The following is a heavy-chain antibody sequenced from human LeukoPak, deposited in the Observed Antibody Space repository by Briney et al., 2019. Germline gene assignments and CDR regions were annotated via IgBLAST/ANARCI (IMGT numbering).Heavy chain of an antibody. Sequence: ASETLSLTCTVSGGSISSYYWSWIRQPPGKGLEWIGSIYYSGSTYYNPSLKSRVTISVDTSKNQFSLKLSSVTAADTAVYYCARCDTMVRGVMTDNWFDPWGQGTLVTVSS. CDR3: ARCDTMVRGVMTDNWFDP. V-gene: IGHV4-59*05. CDR2: IYYSGST. J-gene: IGHJ5*02. CDR1: GGSISSYY. D-gene: IGHD3-10*01.